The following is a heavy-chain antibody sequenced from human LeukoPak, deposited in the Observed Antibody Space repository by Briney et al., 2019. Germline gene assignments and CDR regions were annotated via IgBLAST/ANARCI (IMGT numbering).Heavy chain of an antibody. V-gene: IGHV4-59*01. CDR1: GGSISSYY. CDR3: ARRDSPFDL. Sequence: SETLSHTCTVSGGSISSYYWSWIRQPPGKGLEWIGYIYYSGSTNYNPSLKSRVTISVDTSKKQFSLKVRSVTAADTAVYYCARRDSPFDLWGRGTLVTVS. J-gene: IGHJ2*01. CDR2: IYYSGST. D-gene: IGHD3-22*01.